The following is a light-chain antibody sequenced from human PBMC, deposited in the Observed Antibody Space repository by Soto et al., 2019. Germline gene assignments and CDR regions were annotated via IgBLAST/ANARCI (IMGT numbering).Light chain of an antibody. CDR3: SLYTSSSTYV. J-gene: IGLJ1*01. Sequence: QSALAQPASVSGSPGQSITISCTGTTSDIAGYNYVSWYQQHPGKAPKLMIYEVSNRPSGVPDRFSGSKSGNTASLTISGLQAEDEADYYCSLYTSSSTYVFGTGTKVTVL. CDR2: EVS. V-gene: IGLV2-14*01. CDR1: TSDIAGYNY.